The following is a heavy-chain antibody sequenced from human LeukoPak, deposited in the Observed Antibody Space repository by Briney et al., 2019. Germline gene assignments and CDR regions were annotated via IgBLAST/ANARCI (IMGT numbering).Heavy chain of an antibody. CDR1: GGTISSTSYY. CDR3: ARHLNNCGDDCYIFDY. V-gene: IGHV4-39*01. CDR2: IYYSGST. Sequence: SETLSLTCSVSGGTISSTSYYWAWIRQPPGKGLEWIGSIYYSGSTYYNPSVKSRVIISVDTSKNQFSLKLNSVTAADTAVYYCARHLNNCGDDCYIFDYWGQGTLVTVSS. J-gene: IGHJ4*02. D-gene: IGHD2-21*01.